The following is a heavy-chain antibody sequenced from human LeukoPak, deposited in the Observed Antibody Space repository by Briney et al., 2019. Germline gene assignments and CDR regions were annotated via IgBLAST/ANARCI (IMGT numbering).Heavy chain of an antibody. Sequence: GGSLRLSCAASGFTFSNYWMSWVRQAPGKGLEWVANIKQDGSEKFYVDSVKGRFTISRDNAKNSLYLQMNSLRAEDTAVYYCARLVRSGSSPYYYYAMDVWGQGTTVTVS. CDR2: IKQDGSEK. J-gene: IGHJ6*02. V-gene: IGHV3-7*01. D-gene: IGHD1-26*01. CDR1: GFTFSNYW. CDR3: ARLVRSGSSPYYYYAMDV.